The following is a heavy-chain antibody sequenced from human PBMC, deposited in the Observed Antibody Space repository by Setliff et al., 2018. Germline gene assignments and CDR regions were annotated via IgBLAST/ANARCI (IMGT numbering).Heavy chain of an antibody. CDR3: FGAGTCSY. CDR1: GFTYNNCW. CDR2: INPDGSEK. D-gene: IGHD3-10*01. Sequence: SLRLSCGASGFTYNNCWVSWVRQAPGKGLEWLASINPDGSEKYYVDSVKGRFTISRDNAKNSLSLQMNNLRTEDTAVYYCFGAGTCSYWGQGTLVTVSS. V-gene: IGHV3-7*01. J-gene: IGHJ4*02.